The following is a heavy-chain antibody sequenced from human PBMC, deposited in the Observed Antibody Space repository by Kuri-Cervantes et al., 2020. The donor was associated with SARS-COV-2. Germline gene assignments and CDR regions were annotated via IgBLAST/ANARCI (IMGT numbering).Heavy chain of an antibody. CDR2: IYHSGST. Sequence: SETLSLTCAVYGGSFSGYYWSWIRQPPGKGLEWIGYIYHSGSTYYNPSLKSRVTISVDRSKNQFSLKLSSVTAADTAVYYCASEGERLLWFGELSRWGQGTLVTVSS. CDR1: GGSFSGYY. D-gene: IGHD3-10*01. J-gene: IGHJ4*02. V-gene: IGHV4-34*01. CDR3: ASEGERLLWFGELSR.